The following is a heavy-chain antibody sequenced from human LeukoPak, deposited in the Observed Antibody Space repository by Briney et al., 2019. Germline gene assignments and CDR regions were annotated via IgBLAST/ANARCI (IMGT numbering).Heavy chain of an antibody. CDR2: ISAYNGNT. CDR3: ARMSYYDRRGDNWFDP. J-gene: IGHJ5*02. CDR1: GYTFTSYG. V-gene: IGHV1-18*01. D-gene: IGHD3-22*01. Sequence: ASVKVSCKASGYTFTSYGISWVRQAPGQGLEWMGWISAYNGNTNYAQKLQGRVTMTRDTSISTAYMELSSLRSEDTAVYYCARMSYYDRRGDNWFDPWGQGTLVIVSS.